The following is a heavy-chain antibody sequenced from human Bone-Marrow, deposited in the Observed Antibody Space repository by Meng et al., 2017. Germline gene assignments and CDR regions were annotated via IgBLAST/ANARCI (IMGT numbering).Heavy chain of an antibody. CDR1: GGSISMGGNV. CDR3: ARGSTNWFDP. CDR2: NNYVGNT. J-gene: IGHJ5*02. V-gene: IGHV4-31*01. Sequence: QARLRGAGPGLVYPLQTPSLSCAFSGGSISMGGNVAGMDRQQSGKGLVWIGLNNYVGNTYYHPSLKGLVTKLVDTSKSQFSLKVSYVPAADTAVYYCARGSTNWFDPWGQGILVTVSS.